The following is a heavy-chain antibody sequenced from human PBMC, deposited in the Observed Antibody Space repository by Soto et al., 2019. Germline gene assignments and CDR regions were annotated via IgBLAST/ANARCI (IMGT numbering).Heavy chain of an antibody. Sequence: SETLSLTCAVYGGSFSGYYWSWIRQPPGKGLEWIGEINHSGSTNYNPSLKSRVTISVDTSKNQFSLKLSSVTAADTAVYYCARVSYGDPKNTIDYWGQGTLVTVS. CDR1: GGSFSGYY. CDR3: ARVSYGDPKNTIDY. J-gene: IGHJ4*02. D-gene: IGHD4-17*01. V-gene: IGHV4-34*01. CDR2: INHSGST.